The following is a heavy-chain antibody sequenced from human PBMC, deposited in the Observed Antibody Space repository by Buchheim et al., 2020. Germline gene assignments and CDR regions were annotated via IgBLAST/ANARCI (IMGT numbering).Heavy chain of an antibody. CDR3: ARDTVEMATIRAFTHYLDV. CDR2: INTNTGNP. CDR1: GYTFTSDA. V-gene: IGHV7-4-1*01. J-gene: IGHJ6*03. D-gene: IGHD5-24*01. Sequence: QVQLVQSGSELKKPGASVKVSCKASGYTFTSDAMNWVRQAPGQGLEWMGWINTNTGNPTYAQGFTGRFGFSLDTSVSTAYLQICSLKAEDTAVYYCARDTVEMATIRAFTHYLDVWGQGTT.